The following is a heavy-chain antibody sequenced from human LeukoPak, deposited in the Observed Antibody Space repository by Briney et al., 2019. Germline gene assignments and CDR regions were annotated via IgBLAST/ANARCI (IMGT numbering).Heavy chain of an antibody. Sequence: GGSLRLSCAASGFTFSGYSMNWVRQAPGKGLEWVSYISSSSTIYYADSVKGRFTISRDNAKNSLYLQMNSLRAEDTAVYYCARDKGSSWYEDYWGQGTLVTVSS. CDR2: ISSSSTI. J-gene: IGHJ4*02. V-gene: IGHV3-48*04. D-gene: IGHD6-13*01. CDR3: ARDKGSSWYEDY. CDR1: GFTFSGYS.